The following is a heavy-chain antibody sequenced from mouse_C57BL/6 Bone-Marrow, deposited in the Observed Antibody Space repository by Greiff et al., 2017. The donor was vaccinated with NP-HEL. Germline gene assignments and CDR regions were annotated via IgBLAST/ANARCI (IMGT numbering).Heavy chain of an antibody. Sequence: QVHVKQSGAELVKPGASVKISCKASGYAFSSYWMNWVKQRPGKGLEWIGQIYPGDGDTNYNGKFKGKATLTADKSSSTAYMQLSSLTSEDSAVYFCARITTVVATSRYFDVWGTGTTVTVSS. D-gene: IGHD1-1*01. CDR1: GYAFSSYW. CDR3: ARITTVVATSRYFDV. CDR2: IYPGDGDT. J-gene: IGHJ1*03. V-gene: IGHV1-80*01.